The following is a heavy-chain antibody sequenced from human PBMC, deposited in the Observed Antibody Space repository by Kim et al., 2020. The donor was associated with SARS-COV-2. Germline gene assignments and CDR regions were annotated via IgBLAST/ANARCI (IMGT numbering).Heavy chain of an antibody. V-gene: IGHV3-23*01. CDR2: VSGSADTK. CDR1: GFTFRNYA. Sequence: GGSLRLSCVASGFTFRNYAMSWVRQAPGKGLEWVSTVSGSADTKHYADSVKGRFTISRDNSQNTLYLQLNSLRAEDTAVYYCASDWLCRGGRCCVVYYWG. J-gene: IGHJ4*01. CDR3: ASDWLCRGGRCCVVYY. D-gene: IGHD2-15*01.